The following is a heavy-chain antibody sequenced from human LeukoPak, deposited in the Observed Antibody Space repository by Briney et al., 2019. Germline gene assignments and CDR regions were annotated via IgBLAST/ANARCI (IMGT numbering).Heavy chain of an antibody. D-gene: IGHD3-22*01. CDR2: IYPSGGGS. Sequence: ASVKVSCKASGYTFTNCYLHWVRQAPGHGLVWMGIIYPSGGGSSYAQKFQGRVTMTRDTSTSTVYMELSSLTSQDTAVYYCARAYSGYSIDFWGQGTLVTVSS. CDR1: GYTFTNCY. J-gene: IGHJ4*02. CDR3: ARAYSGYSIDF. V-gene: IGHV1-46*01.